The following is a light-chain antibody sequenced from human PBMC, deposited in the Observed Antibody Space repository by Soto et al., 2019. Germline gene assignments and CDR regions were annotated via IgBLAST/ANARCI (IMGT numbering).Light chain of an antibody. V-gene: IGLV2-8*01. CDR2: EVS. Sequence: QSALIQPPSASGSPGQSVTIPCTGSSSDVGHYNYVSWYQQHPGTAPKLIIYEVSKRPSGVPDRFSGFKSGNTASLTVSGLQAEDEGDYYCSSYGGSNNLVFGGGTKLTVL. CDR3: SSYGGSNNLV. J-gene: IGLJ3*02. CDR1: SSDVGHYNY.